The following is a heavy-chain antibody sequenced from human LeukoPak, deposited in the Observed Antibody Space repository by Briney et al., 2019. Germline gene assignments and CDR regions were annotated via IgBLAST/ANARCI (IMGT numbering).Heavy chain of an antibody. CDR1: GFTFSSYA. CDR3: ARDRGYYDSSGYRYYYYYMDV. CDR2: ISYDGSNK. J-gene: IGHJ6*03. V-gene: IGHV3-30*04. Sequence: GGSLRLSCAASGFTFSSYAMHWVRQAPGKGLEWVAVISYDGSNKYYADSVKGRFTISRDNSKNTLYLQMNSLRAEDTAVYYCARDRGYYDSSGYRYYYYYMDVWGKGTTVTVSS. D-gene: IGHD3-22*01.